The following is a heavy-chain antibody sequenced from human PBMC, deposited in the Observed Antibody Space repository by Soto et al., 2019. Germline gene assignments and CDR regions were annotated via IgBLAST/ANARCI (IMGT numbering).Heavy chain of an antibody. J-gene: IGHJ5*02. CDR3: ARDHTAKLELRGWFDP. D-gene: IGHD1-7*01. CDR2: ISAYNGNT. CDR1: GYTFTSYG. V-gene: IGHV1-18*01. Sequence: VASVKVSCKASGYTFTSYGISWVRQAPGQGLEWMGWISAYNGNTNYAQKLQGRVTMTTDTSTSTAYMELRSLRSDDTAVYYCARDHTAKLELRGWFDPWGQGTLVTVSS.